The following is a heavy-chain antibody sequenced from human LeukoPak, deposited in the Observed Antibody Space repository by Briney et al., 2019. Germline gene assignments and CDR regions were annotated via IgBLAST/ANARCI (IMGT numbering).Heavy chain of an antibody. CDR2: ISWNSGSI. D-gene: IGHD6-19*01. CDR1: GFIFNNYA. J-gene: IGHJ3*02. V-gene: IGHV3-9*01. CDR3: ARPYSSGWTALEAFDI. Sequence: PGGSLRLSCAGSGFIFNNYAMHWVRQPPGKGLEWVSGISWNSGSIDYADSVKGRFTISRDNAKNTLYLQMNSLRAEDTAVYYCARPYSSGWTALEAFDIWGQGTMVTVSS.